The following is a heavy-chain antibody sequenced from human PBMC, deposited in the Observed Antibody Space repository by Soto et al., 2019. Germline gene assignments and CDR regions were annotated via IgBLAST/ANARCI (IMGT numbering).Heavy chain of an antibody. Sequence: EVQLVESGGGLVQPGGSLRLSCAASGFTVSSNYMSWVRQAPGKGLEWVSVIYSGGSTYYADSVKGRFTISRDNSKNTLYLQMNSPRAEDTAVYYCAREVLYYYYMDVWGKGTTVTVSS. CDR1: GFTVSSNY. CDR2: IYSGGST. CDR3: AREVLYYYYMDV. V-gene: IGHV3-66*01. D-gene: IGHD1-20*01. J-gene: IGHJ6*03.